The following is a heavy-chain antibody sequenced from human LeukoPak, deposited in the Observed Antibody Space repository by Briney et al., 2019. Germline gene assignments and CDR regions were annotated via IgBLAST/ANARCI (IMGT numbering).Heavy chain of an antibody. CDR2: INHSGST. J-gene: IGHJ4*02. CDR1: GGSFSGYY. D-gene: IGHD3-3*01. V-gene: IGHV4-34*01. Sequence: KPSETLSLTCAVYGGSFSGYYWSWIRQPPGKGLEWIGEINHSGSTNYNLSLKSRVTISVDTSKNQFSLKLSSVTAADTAVYYCARAHGVVTDYWGQGTLVTVSS. CDR3: ARAHGVVTDY.